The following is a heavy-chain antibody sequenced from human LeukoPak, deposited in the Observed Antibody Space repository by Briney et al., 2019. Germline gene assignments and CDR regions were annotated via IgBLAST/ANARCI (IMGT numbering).Heavy chain of an antibody. CDR2: IKSKTDGGTT. CDR3: TTHYDFWSGYPYYYYYYYMDV. D-gene: IGHD3-3*01. J-gene: IGHJ6*03. CDR1: GFTFSNAW. V-gene: IGHV3-15*01. Sequence: GGSLRLSCAASGFTFSNAWMSWVRQAPGKGLEWVGRIKSKTDGGTTDYAAPVKGRFTISRDDSKNTLYLQMNSLKTEDTAVYYCTTHYDFWSGYPYYYYYYYMDVWGKGTTVTVSS.